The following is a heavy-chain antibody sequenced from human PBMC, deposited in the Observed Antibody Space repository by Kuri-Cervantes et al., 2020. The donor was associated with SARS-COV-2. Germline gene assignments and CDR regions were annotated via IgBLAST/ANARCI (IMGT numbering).Heavy chain of an antibody. V-gene: IGHV4-39*01. CDR1: GGSISSSGHY. Sequence: SETLSLTCSVSGGSISSSGHYGGWVRQPPGKGLEWIGSIYFSGSTYYTPSLKSRVTISVDTSKNQFSLKLTSVTATDTAVYYCGRQASDWHIDYWGRGTLVTVSS. J-gene: IGHJ4*02. CDR3: GRQASDWHIDY. D-gene: IGHD3-9*01. CDR2: IYFSGST.